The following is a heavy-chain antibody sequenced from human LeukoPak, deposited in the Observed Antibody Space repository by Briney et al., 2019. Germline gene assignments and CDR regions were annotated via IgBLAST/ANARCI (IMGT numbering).Heavy chain of an antibody. CDR1: GFTFSDYY. CDR3: ASISGNNDYGDLFSAFDI. V-gene: IGHV3-11*01. Sequence: GGSLRLSCAASGFTFSDYYMSWIRQAPGKGLEWVSYISSSGSTIYYADSVKGRFTISRDNAKNSLYLQMNSLRAEDTAVYYCASISGNNDYGDLFSAFDIWGQGTMVTVSS. J-gene: IGHJ3*02. D-gene: IGHD4-17*01. CDR2: ISSSGSTI.